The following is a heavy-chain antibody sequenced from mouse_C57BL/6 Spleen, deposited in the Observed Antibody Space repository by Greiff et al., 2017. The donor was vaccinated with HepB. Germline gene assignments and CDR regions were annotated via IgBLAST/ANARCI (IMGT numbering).Heavy chain of an antibody. CDR2: IDPSDSYT. V-gene: IGHV1-50*01. J-gene: IGHJ2*01. Sequence: QVQLQQPGAELVKPGASVKLSCKASGYTFTSYWMQWVKQRPGQGLEWIGEIDPSDSYTNYNQKFKGKATLTVDTSSSTAYRQLSSLTSEDSAVYYCARVDDGYYGYFDYWGQGTTLTVSS. CDR3: ARVDDGYYGYFDY. D-gene: IGHD2-3*01. CDR1: GYTFTSYW.